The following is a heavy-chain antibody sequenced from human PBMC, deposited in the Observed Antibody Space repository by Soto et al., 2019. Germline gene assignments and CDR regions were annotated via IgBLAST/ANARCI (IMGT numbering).Heavy chain of an antibody. D-gene: IGHD3-16*01. CDR3: VRPNFGALTHFDF. CDR1: GYTFTNYW. CDR2: IFPGDSDT. J-gene: IGHJ4*02. V-gene: IGHV5-51*01. Sequence: PGESLKISCKAIGYTFTNYWIGWVRQTPGKGLEWMAIIFPGDSDTRYNPSFEGQVTVSADESISTAYLQWNTLKASDTAMYYCVRPNFGALTHFDFWGQGTLVTVSS.